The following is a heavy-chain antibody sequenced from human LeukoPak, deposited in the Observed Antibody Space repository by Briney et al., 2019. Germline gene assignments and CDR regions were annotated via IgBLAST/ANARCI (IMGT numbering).Heavy chain of an antibody. CDR2: VYYSGST. D-gene: IGHD2-15*01. CDR1: GGSVSGYY. V-gene: IGHV4-59*02. Sequence: PSETLSLTCVVSGGSVSGYYWGWIRQPPGRGLEWIGYVYYSGSTNYNPSFKSRITISADTSRNQFSLQLSSVTAADTAVYYCARIHRYCSGGACYVLDNWGQGTLVAVSS. CDR3: ARIHRYCSGGACYVLDN. J-gene: IGHJ4*02.